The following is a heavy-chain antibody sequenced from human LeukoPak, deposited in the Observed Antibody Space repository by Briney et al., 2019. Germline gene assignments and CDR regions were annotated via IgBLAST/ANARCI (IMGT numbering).Heavy chain of an antibody. CDR2: IYYTGST. D-gene: IGHD3-3*01. V-gene: IGHV4-39*07. CDR3: ARARLSIFGGPRENWFDP. CDR1: GGSISSSSYY. J-gene: IGHJ5*02. Sequence: SETLSLTCTVSGGSISSSSYYWGWIRQPPGKVLEWIGSIYYTGSTYYDPSLKSRVTISLDMSKNHFSLRLTSVTAEDTALYYCARARLSIFGGPRENWFDPWGQGTLVTVSS.